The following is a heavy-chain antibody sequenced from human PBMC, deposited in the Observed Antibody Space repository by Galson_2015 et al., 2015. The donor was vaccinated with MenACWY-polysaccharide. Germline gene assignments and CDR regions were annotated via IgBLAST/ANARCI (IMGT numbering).Heavy chain of an antibody. J-gene: IGHJ4*02. CDR1: GFPFSTYV. Sequence: SLRLSCAASGFPFSTYVMSWVRQAPGKGLEWVSTITYSGGSTNYADSVKGRFTISRDNSKNTLYLQMNSLRVEDTAVYYCARDKDYGDYSLFDSWGQGTLVTDSS. CDR3: ARDKDYGDYSLFDS. D-gene: IGHD4-17*01. V-gene: IGHV3-23*01. CDR2: ITYSGGST.